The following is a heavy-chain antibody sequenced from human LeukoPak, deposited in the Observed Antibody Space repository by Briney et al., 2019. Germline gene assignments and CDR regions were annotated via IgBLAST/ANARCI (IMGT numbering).Heavy chain of an antibody. D-gene: IGHD3-10*02. CDR2: IDPSDSYT. J-gene: IGHJ6*04. CDR1: GYIFTSYW. CDR3: ARHAKFGELLSIDV. Sequence: GAPLKISCKGSGYIFTSYWISWVRPVPGKGLEWVGRIDPSDSYTNYSPSFQGHVTISADKSTSTAYLQWSSLKASDTAMYYCARHAKFGELLSIDVWGKGTTVTVSS. V-gene: IGHV5-10-1*01.